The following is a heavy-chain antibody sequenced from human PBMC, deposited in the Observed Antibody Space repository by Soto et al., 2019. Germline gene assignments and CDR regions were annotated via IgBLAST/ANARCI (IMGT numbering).Heavy chain of an antibody. J-gene: IGHJ3*02. CDR1: GFSLSTSGVG. D-gene: IGHD3-10*01. CDR3: AHRSGSGSYDAFDI. Sequence: QITLKESGPTLVKPTQTLTLTCTFSGFSLSTSGVGVGWIRQPPGKALEWLALIYWYDDKRYSPSLKSRLTITKDTSKNQVVLTMTNMDPVDTATYYCAHRSGSGSYDAFDIWGQGTMLTVSS. V-gene: IGHV2-5*01. CDR2: IYWYDDK.